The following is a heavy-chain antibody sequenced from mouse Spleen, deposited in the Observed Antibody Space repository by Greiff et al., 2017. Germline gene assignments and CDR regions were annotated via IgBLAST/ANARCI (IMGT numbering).Heavy chain of an antibody. CDR3: ARTSYYYGSSYYAMDY. D-gene: IGHD1-1*01. V-gene: IGHV1-80*01. CDR2: IYPGDGDT. J-gene: IGHJ4*01. Sequence: QVQLQQSGAELVKPGASVKISCKASGYAFSSYWMNWVKQRPGKGLEWIGQIYPGDGDTNYNGKFKGKATLTADKSSSTAYMQLSSLTSEDSAVYVCARTSYYYGSSYYAMDYWGQGTSVTVSS. CDR1: GYAFSSYW.